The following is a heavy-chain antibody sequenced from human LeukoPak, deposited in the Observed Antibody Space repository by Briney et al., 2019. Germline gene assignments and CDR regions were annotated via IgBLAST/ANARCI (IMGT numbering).Heavy chain of an antibody. CDR2: IIPILDIP. V-gene: IGHV1-69*04. CDR1: GGTFSSYA. CDR3: ARQIVGATFGSLDY. J-gene: IGHJ4*02. Sequence: SVKVSCKASGGTFSSYAISWVRQAPGQGLEWVGRIIPILDIPNYAQKFQGRVTITADKSTSTAYMELSSLRSEDTAVYYCARQIVGATFGSLDYWGQGTLVTVSS. D-gene: IGHD1-26*01.